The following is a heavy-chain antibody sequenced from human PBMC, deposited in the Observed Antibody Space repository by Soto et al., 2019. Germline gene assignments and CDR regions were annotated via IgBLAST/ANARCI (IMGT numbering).Heavy chain of an antibody. J-gene: IGHJ4*02. V-gene: IGHV3-33*01. CDR1: GFTFSSYG. Sequence: QVQLVESGGGVVQPGRSLRLSCAASGFTFSSYGMHWVRQAPGKGLEWVAVIWYDGSNKYYADSVKGRFTISRDNSKNTLYLQMNSLRAEDTAVYYCASDRDRIMITFGGVSLDYWGQGTLVTVSS. D-gene: IGHD3-16*01. CDR3: ASDRDRIMITFGGVSLDY. CDR2: IWYDGSNK.